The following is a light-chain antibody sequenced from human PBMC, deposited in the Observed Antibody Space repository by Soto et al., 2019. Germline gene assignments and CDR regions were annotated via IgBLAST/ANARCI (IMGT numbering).Light chain of an antibody. CDR3: QQYGSSPPT. Sequence: EIVLTQSPGTLSLSPGERATLSCRASQSVTNNYLAWYQRKPGQPPRLLIYGTSSRSTDIPRRFSGSGSGTDFTLTITRLEPEDVTVYYCQQYGSSPPTFGQGTKVEIK. J-gene: IGKJ1*01. V-gene: IGKV3-20*01. CDR1: QSVTNNY. CDR2: GTS.